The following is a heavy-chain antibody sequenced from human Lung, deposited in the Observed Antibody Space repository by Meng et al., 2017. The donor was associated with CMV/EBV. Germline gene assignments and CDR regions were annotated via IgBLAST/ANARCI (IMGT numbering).Heavy chain of an antibody. CDR1: GASFRGYY. D-gene: IGHD1-26*01. J-gene: IGHJ3*02. V-gene: IGHV4-34*01. Sequence: CVLPGASFRGYYWSWLRQPPGKGLEWIGEINHSGSANYNPSLKSRVTISADTSKKQLSLRLSSVTAADTAIYYCATYSGSYSFAFDIWGQGTMVTVSS. CDR2: INHSGSA. CDR3: ATYSGSYSFAFDI.